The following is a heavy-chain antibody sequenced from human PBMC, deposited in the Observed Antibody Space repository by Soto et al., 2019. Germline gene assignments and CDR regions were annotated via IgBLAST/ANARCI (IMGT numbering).Heavy chain of an antibody. Sequence: CTASGGTFSSYAISWVRQAPGQGLEWMGGIIPIFGTANYAQKFQGRVTITADESTSTAYMELSSLRSEDTAVYYCAILLSELLRVYGMDVWGQGTTVTVSS. CDR3: AILLSELLRVYGMDV. D-gene: IGHD1-26*01. CDR1: GGTFSSYA. J-gene: IGHJ6*02. CDR2: IIPIFGTA. V-gene: IGHV1-69*01.